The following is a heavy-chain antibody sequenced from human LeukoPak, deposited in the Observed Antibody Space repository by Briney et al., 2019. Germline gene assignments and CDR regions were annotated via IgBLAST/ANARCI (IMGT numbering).Heavy chain of an antibody. J-gene: IGHJ4*02. D-gene: IGHD7-27*01. CDR2: VHTTGST. V-gene: IGHV4-61*02. CDR1: GGSISSGYYY. CDR3: ARWGLSNWDDY. Sequence: TSETLSLTCTVSGGSISSGYYYWTWIRQPAGKGLEWMGRVHTTGSTNYNPPLKSRVTISIDTSKNQFSLMLNSVTAADTAVYYCARWGLSNWDDYWGQGTLVTVSS.